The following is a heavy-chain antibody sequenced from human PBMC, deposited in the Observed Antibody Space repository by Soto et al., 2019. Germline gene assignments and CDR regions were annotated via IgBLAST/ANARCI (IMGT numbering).Heavy chain of an antibody. CDR3: ARGDDYGGPDTVGPAAGGLDV. D-gene: IGHD4-17*01. CDR1: SVSFRGYF. CDR2: VYDMTST. V-gene: IGHV4-59*01. J-gene: IGHJ6*02. Sequence: SETLSLTCTVSSVSFRGYFWSWIRQPPGKGLEWIGYVYDMTSTNYNPSLKSRVTISMDMSKKQVSLILKSVTAADTAVYFCARGDDYGGPDTVGPAAGGLDVWGQGTTVTVSS.